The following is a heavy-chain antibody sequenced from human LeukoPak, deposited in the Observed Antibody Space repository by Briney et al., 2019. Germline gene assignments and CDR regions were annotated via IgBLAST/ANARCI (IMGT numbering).Heavy chain of an antibody. Sequence: ASVKVSCKASGYTFTTYYMHWVRQAPGQGLEWMGVINPRGDSTTYAQKFQGRLTMTRDMSTSTVYMELSSLRSEDTAVYYCARVSVGATMLAYFDYWGQGTLVTVSS. J-gene: IGHJ4*02. D-gene: IGHD1-26*01. CDR2: INPRGDST. CDR3: ARVSVGATMLAYFDY. CDR1: GYTFTTYY. V-gene: IGHV1-46*01.